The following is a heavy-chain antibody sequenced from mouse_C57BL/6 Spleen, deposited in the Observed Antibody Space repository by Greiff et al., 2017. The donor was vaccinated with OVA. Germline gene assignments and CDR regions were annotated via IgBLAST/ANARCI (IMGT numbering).Heavy chain of an antibody. CDR2: IDPSDSYT. D-gene: IGHD4-1*01. V-gene: IGHV1-69*01. J-gene: IGHJ3*01. CDR1: GYTFTSYW. CDR3: ARGGLAGTRGFAY. Sequence: VQLQQPGAELVMPGASVKLSCKASGYTFTSYWMHWVKQRPGQGLEWIGEIDPSDSYTNYNQKFKGKSTLTVDKSSSTAYMQLSSLTSEDSTVYYCARGGLAGTRGFAYWGQGTLVTVSA.